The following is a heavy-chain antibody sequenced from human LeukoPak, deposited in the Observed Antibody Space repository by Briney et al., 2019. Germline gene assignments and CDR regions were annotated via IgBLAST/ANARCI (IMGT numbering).Heavy chain of an antibody. CDR3: ARSRRGLPPPNFDY. Sequence: SETLSLTCTVSGGSISSYYWSWIRLPPGKGLEWIGYIYYSGSTNYNPSLKSRVTISVDTSKNQFSLKLSSVTAADTAVYYCARSRRGLPPPNFDYWGQGTLVTVSS. CDR1: GGSISSYY. J-gene: IGHJ4*02. CDR2: IYYSGST. D-gene: IGHD3-16*01. V-gene: IGHV4-59*01.